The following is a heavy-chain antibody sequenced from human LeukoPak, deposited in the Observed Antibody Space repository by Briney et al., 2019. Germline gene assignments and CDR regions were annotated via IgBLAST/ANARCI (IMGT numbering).Heavy chain of an antibody. Sequence: GGSLRLSCAASGFTFPAYAMSWVRQAPGKGLEWVSTTSGSGDNTYYADSVKGRFTISRDNPKNTLYLQVNSLRAEDTAIYYCAKHSVPVAIRGAFDIWGQGTMVTVSS. V-gene: IGHV3-23*01. CDR3: AKHSVPVAIRGAFDI. D-gene: IGHD2-2*01. CDR2: TSGSGDNT. J-gene: IGHJ3*02. CDR1: GFTFPAYA.